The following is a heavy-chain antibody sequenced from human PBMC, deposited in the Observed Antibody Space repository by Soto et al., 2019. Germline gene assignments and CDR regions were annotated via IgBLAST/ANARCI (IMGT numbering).Heavy chain of an antibody. Sequence: QVQLVQSGAEVKKPGASVKVSCKASGYTFTSYAIHWVRQAPGERLEWMGWINAGNGNTKYSQKFQGRVTITRDTAASTADMEVSSLGYEDTDVYFCARGPPAIVKFDPWAREPWSSSPQ. CDR3: ARGPPAIVKFDP. D-gene: IGHD2-2*01. J-gene: IGHJ5*02. V-gene: IGHV1-3*01. CDR1: GYTFTSYA. CDR2: INAGNGNT.